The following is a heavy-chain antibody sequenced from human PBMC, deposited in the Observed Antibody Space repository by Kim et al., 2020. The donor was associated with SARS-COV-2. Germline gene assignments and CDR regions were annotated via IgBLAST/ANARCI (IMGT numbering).Heavy chain of an antibody. CDR3: ARDRPRRNTMVRGVIYGFDYYYYYGMDV. J-gene: IGHJ6*02. V-gene: IGHV1-46*01. D-gene: IGHD3-10*01. Sequence: ASVKVSCKASGYTFTSYYMHWVRQAPGQGLEWMGIINPSGGSTSYAQKFQGRVTMTRDTSTSTVYMELSSLRSEDTAVYYCARDRPRRNTMVRGVIYGFDYYYYYGMDVWGQGTTVTVSS. CDR2: INPSGGST. CDR1: GYTFTSYY.